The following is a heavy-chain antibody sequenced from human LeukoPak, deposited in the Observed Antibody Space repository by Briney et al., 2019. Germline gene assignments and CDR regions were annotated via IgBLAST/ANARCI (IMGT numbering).Heavy chain of an antibody. J-gene: IGHJ5*02. CDR3: ASARGGSGFLGP. CDR1: GYTFTSYF. Sequence: ASVKVSCKTSGYTFTSYFMHWVRQAPGQGLEWMGWINAGNGNTKYSQKFQGRVTITRDTSASTAYMELSSLRSEDTAVYYCASARGGSGFLGPWGQGILVTVSS. CDR2: INAGNGNT. D-gene: IGHD3-3*01. V-gene: IGHV1-3*01.